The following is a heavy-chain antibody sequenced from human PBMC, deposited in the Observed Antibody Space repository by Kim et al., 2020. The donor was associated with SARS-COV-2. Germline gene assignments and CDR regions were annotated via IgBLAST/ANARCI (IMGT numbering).Heavy chain of an antibody. CDR2: IYYSGST. D-gene: IGHD1-26*01. Sequence: SETLSLTCTVSGGSISSYYWSWIRQPPGKGLEWIGYIYYSGSTNYNPSLKSRVTISVDTSKNQFSLKLSSVTAADTAVYYCARHGSGSYYNYAFDIWGQGTMVTVSS. CDR1: GGSISSYY. CDR3: ARHGSGSYYNYAFDI. J-gene: IGHJ3*02. V-gene: IGHV4-59*08.